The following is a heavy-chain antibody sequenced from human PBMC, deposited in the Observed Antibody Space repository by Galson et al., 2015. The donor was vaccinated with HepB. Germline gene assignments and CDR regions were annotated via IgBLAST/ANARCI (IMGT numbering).Heavy chain of an antibody. CDR3: AAEAGGSSWLFDY. V-gene: IGHV1-58*01. J-gene: IGHJ4*02. CDR2: IVVGSGNT. Sequence: SVKVSCKASGFTFTSSAVQWVRQARGQRLEWIGWIVVGSGNTNYAQKFQERVTITRDMSTSTAYMELSSLRSEDTAVYYCAAEAGGSSWLFDYWGQGTLVTVSS. D-gene: IGHD6-13*01. CDR1: GFTFTSSA.